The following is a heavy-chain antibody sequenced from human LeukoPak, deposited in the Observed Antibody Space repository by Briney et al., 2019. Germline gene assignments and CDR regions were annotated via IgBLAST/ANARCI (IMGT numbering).Heavy chain of an antibody. D-gene: IGHD2-2*02. CDR2: INPNSGGT. CDR1: GYTFTGYY. V-gene: IGHV1-2*02. Sequence: ASVKVSCKASGYTFTGYYMHWVRQAPGQGLEWMGWINPNSGGTNYAQKFQGRVTMTRDTSISTAYMELSRLRSDDTAVYYCARGDCSSTSCYIPNWFDPWGQGALVTVSS. CDR3: ARGDCSSTSCYIPNWFDP. J-gene: IGHJ5*02.